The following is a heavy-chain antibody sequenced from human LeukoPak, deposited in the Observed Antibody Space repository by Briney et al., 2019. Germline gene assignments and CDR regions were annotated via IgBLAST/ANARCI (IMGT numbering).Heavy chain of an antibody. Sequence: SETLSLTCTVSGGSIGSYYWSWIRQPPGKGLEWIGYIYYSGSTNYNPSLKSRVTISVDTSKNQFSLKLSSVTAADTAVYYCARYDTYYDILTGYYNPLFDYWGQGTLVTVSS. V-gene: IGHV4-59*08. D-gene: IGHD3-9*01. CDR1: GGSIGSYY. J-gene: IGHJ4*02. CDR2: IYYSGST. CDR3: ARYDTYYDILTGYYNPLFDY.